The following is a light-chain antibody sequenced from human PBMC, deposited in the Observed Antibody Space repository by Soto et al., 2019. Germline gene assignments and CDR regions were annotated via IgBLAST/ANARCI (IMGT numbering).Light chain of an antibody. CDR3: QQYNNWPQT. CDR1: QTINNN. CDR2: GAS. J-gene: IGKJ1*01. V-gene: IGKV3-15*01. Sequence: VMTQAPATLSLSPGARATLSCRASQTINNNIAWYQLKDGQVTRLLIYGASTRATDIPARVSGRGSGTEVTLTISSLQSEDWAEYHCQQYNNWPQTFGQGTKVDIK.